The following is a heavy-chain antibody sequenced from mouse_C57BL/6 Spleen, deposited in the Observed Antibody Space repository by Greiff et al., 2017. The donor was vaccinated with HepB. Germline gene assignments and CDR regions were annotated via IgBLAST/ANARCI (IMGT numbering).Heavy chain of an antibody. V-gene: IGHV14-2*01. D-gene: IGHD1-1*01. J-gene: IGHJ4*01. CDR1: GFNIKDYY. Sequence: DVKLVESGAELVKPGASVKLSCTASGFNIKDYYMHWVKQRTEQGLEWIGRIDPEDGETKYAPKFQGKATITADTSSNTAYLQLSSLTSEDTAVYYCASYYGSSYYAMDYWGQGTSVTVSS. CDR2: IDPEDGET. CDR3: ASYYGSSYYAMDY.